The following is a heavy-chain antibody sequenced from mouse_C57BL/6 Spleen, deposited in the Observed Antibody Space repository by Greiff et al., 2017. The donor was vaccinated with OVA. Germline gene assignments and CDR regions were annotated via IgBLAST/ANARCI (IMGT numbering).Heavy chain of an antibody. CDR3: ARDRDTTVVAPYYFDY. CDR1: GYTFTDYY. J-gene: IGHJ2*01. D-gene: IGHD1-1*01. Sequence: QVQLQQSGPELVKPVASVKISCKASGYTFTDYYINWVKQRPGQGLEWIGWIFPGSGSTYYNEKFKGKATLTVDKSSSTAYMLLSSLTSEDSAVYFCARDRDTTVVAPYYFDYWGQGTTLTVSS. V-gene: IGHV1-75*01. CDR2: IFPGSGST.